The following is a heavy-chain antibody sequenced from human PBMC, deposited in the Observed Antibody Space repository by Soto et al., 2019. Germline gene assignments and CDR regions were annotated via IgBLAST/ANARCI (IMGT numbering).Heavy chain of an antibody. D-gene: IGHD6-6*01. CDR3: ARGVGSIAARARESRFAP. CDR2: IIPIFGTA. J-gene: IGHJ5*02. Sequence: SVKVSCKASGGTFSSYAISWVRQAPGQGLEWMGGIIPIFGTANYAQKFQGRVTITADKSTSTAYMELSSLRSEDTAVYYCARGVGSIAARARESRFAPWGQGSLVTVSS. V-gene: IGHV1-69*06. CDR1: GGTFSSYA.